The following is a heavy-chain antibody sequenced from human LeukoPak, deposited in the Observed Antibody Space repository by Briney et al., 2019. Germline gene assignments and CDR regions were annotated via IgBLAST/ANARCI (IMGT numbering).Heavy chain of an antibody. CDR1: GDSISSYH. CDR3: ARAPDY. J-gene: IGHJ4*02. CDR2: IYTSGST. V-gene: IGHV4-4*07. Sequence: PSETLSLTCTLSGDSISSYHWSWIPQPAGKGLEWIGRIYTSGSTNYNTSLKRRVTMSVDTSKSQFSLKLSSVTAADTAVYYCARAPDYWGQGTLVTVSS.